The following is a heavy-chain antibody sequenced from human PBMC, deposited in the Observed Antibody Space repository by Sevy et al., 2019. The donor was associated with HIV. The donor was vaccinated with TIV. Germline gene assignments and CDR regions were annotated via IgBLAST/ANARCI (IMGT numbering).Heavy chain of an antibody. D-gene: IGHD3-3*01. CDR3: VRDPHFDFWTGYYVNFDF. J-gene: IGHJ4*02. V-gene: IGHV3-11*01. CDR1: GFTFSNFY. CDR2: ISGRDGTV. Sequence: GESLKISCAASGFTFSNFYMGWIRQAPGKGLEWISSISGRDGTVLYADSVKGRFTISRDNAMNSLYLQINSLRVEDTAVYYCVRDPHFDFWTGYYVNFDFWGQGTLVTVSS.